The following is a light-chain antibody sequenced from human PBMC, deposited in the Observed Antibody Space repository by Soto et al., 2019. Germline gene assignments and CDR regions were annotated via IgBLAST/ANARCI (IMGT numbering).Light chain of an antibody. Sequence: EIVLTQSPGTLSLSPGESATLSCRANQVVSSSYLAWYQQKPGQAPRFLIYHASDRATGVPDRFSGSGSGTDFALTITRLEPEDFALFYCQQYGTFPFSFGQGTKLEIK. J-gene: IGKJ2*01. CDR2: HAS. V-gene: IGKV3-20*01. CDR1: QVVSSSY. CDR3: QQYGTFPFS.